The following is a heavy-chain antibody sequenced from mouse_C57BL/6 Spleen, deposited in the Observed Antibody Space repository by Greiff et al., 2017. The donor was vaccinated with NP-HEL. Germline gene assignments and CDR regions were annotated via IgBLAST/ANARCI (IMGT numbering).Heavy chain of an antibody. D-gene: IGHD2-3*01. CDR3: ARSDGYYAFFDY. J-gene: IGHJ2*01. Sequence: QVHVKQPGAELVKPGASVKMSCKASGYTFTSYWITWVKQRPGQGLEWIGDIYPGSGSTNYNEKFKSKATLTVDTSSSTAYMQLSSLTSEDSAVYYCARSDGYYAFFDYWGQGTTLTVAS. CDR2: IYPGSGST. CDR1: GYTFTSYW. V-gene: IGHV1-55*01.